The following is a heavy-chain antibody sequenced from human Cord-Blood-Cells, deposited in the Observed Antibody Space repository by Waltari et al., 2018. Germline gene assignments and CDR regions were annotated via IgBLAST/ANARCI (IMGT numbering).Heavy chain of an antibody. Sequence: QVQLVQSGAEVKKPGASVKVSCKASGYTFTGYYMHWVRQATGQGLEWIGWINPNSGGTNYAQKFQDRDTMTRDTSISTADMELRRLRSDDTAVYYCARDRDSSSSGDAFDIWGQGTMVTVSS. D-gene: IGHD6-6*01. CDR3: ARDRDSSSSGDAFDI. CDR1: GYTFTGYY. V-gene: IGHV1-2*02. CDR2: INPNSGGT. J-gene: IGHJ3*02.